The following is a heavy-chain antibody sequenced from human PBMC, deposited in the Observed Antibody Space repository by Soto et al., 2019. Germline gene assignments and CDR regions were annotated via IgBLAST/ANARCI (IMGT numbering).Heavy chain of an antibody. D-gene: IGHD6-19*01. V-gene: IGHV3-23*01. Sequence: PWGSLRLSGAASGCTFSTYAMSGVRPAPGKGPEWVSAISGSGGRTYYADSVKGRFTISRDNSKNTLYLQMNSLRAEDTAVYYCAKGSSGWTEEPNWYGPWGRGTLVTVSS. CDR3: AKGSSGWTEEPNWYGP. J-gene: IGHJ5*02. CDR2: ISGSGGRT. CDR1: GCTFSTYA.